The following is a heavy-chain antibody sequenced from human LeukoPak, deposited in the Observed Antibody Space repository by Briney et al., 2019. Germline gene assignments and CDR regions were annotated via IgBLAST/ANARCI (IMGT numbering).Heavy chain of an antibody. J-gene: IGHJ4*02. V-gene: IGHV3-23*01. CDR3: AKESPYVWGSYREKSSDYFDY. CDR1: GFTFSSYA. CDR2: ISGSGGST. D-gene: IGHD3-16*02. Sequence: PGGSLRLSCAASGFTFSSYAMSWVRQAPGKGLEWVSAISGSGGSTYYADSVKGRFTISRDNSKKTLYLQMNSLRAEDTAVYYCAKESPYVWGSYREKSSDYFDYWGQGTLVTVSS.